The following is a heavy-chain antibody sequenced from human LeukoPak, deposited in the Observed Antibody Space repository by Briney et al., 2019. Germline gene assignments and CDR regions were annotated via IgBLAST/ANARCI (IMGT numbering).Heavy chain of an antibody. Sequence: PSETLSLTCTVSGGSINSYYWSWIRQPPGKGLEWIGDIYYSGSPDYSPSLKSRVTISVATSKTQFSLKMSSVTAADTAVYYCARGRQQLDDAFDIWGQGTMVTVSS. CDR1: GGSINSYY. J-gene: IGHJ3*02. CDR3: ARGRQQLDDAFDI. D-gene: IGHD6-13*01. V-gene: IGHV4-59*01. CDR2: IYYSGSP.